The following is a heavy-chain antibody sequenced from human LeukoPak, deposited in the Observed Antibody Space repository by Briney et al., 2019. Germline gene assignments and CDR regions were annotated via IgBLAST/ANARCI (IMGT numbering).Heavy chain of an antibody. J-gene: IGHJ6*03. CDR3: ARDEGGYSYGPHYYYMDV. Sequence: SQTRSLTCAISGDSVSSNSAAWNWIRQSPSRGLEWLGRTYYRSKWYNDYAVSVKSRITINPDTSKNQFSLQLNSVTPEDTAVYYCARDEGGYSYGPHYYYMDVWGKGTTVTVSS. CDR1: GDSVSSNSAA. D-gene: IGHD5-18*01. CDR2: TYYRSKWYN. V-gene: IGHV6-1*01.